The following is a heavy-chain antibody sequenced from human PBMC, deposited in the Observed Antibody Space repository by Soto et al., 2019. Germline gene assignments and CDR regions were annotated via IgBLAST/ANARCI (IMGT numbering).Heavy chain of an antibody. CDR2: ILVGGST. CDR1: GFTLSDHY. J-gene: IGHJ3*02. Sequence: GGSLRLSCAGSGFTLSDHYIDWVRQAPGKGLEWVSTILVGGSTHYEDSVKGRFTISRDTSKNTVYLQMNSLTAGDTAMYYCAKATATGGGAFEIYGQGTMVTVSS. D-gene: IGHD2-8*02. V-gene: IGHV3-53*01. CDR3: AKATATGGGAFEI.